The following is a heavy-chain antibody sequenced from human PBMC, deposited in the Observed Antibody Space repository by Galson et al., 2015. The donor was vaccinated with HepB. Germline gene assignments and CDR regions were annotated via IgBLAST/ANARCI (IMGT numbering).Heavy chain of an antibody. Sequence: SVKVSCKASGGTFSSYTISWVRQAPGQGLEWMGRIIPILGIANYAQKFQGRVTITADKSTSTAYMELSSLRSEDTAVYYCAKDQVVVVAATHVPLDYWGQGTLVTVSS. D-gene: IGHD2-15*01. CDR2: IIPILGIA. CDR1: GGTFSSYT. CDR3: AKDQVVVVAATHVPLDY. J-gene: IGHJ4*02. V-gene: IGHV1-69*04.